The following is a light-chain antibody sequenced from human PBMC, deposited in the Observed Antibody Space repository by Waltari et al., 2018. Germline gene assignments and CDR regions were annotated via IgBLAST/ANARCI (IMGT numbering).Light chain of an antibody. CDR3: QQYGNT. CDR2: GAS. V-gene: IGKV3-20*01. CDR1: QSVSSSY. J-gene: IGKJ4*01. Sequence: EIVLTQSPGTLSLSPGESATLSCRASQSVSSSYLAWYQQKPGQAPRLLIYGASSRATGIPDRFSGSGSGTDFTLTISRLEPEDFAVYYCQQYGNTFGGGTKVEIK.